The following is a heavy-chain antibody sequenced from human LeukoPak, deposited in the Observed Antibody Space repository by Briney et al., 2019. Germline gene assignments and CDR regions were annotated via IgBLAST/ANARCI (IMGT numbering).Heavy chain of an antibody. V-gene: IGHV3-23*01. J-gene: IGHJ6*02. Sequence: GGSLRLSCAASGFTFSSYAMSWVRQAPGKGLEWVSAISGSGGSTYYADSVKGRFTISRDNSKNTLYLQMNSLRAEDKAVYYCARGAVIAAADEYYYGMDVWGQGTTVTVSS. D-gene: IGHD6-13*01. CDR2: ISGSGGST. CDR1: GFTFSSYA. CDR3: ARGAVIAAADEYYYGMDV.